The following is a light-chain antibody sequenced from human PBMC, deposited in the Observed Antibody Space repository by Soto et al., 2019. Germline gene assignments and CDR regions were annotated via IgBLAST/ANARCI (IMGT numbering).Light chain of an antibody. CDR3: PVWDSSTDDVV. V-gene: IGLV3-21*02. J-gene: IGLJ2*01. CDR2: HDS. Sequence: SYELTQPPSVSVAPGQTASITCGGDNIGGRSVHWYQQKPGQAPVVVVDHDSDRPSGIPERFSGFNSGNMATLTISRVEAGDEAVYHCPVWDSSTDDVVFGGGTKLTVL. CDR1: NIGGRS.